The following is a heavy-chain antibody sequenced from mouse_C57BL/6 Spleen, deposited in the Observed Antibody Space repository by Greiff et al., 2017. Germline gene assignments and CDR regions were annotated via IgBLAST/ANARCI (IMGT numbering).Heavy chain of an antibody. J-gene: IGHJ2*01. CDR2: IDPETGGT. Sequence: VKLMESGAELVRPGASVTLSCKASGYTFTDYEMHWVKQTPVHGLEWIGAIDPETGGTAYNQKFKGKAILTADESSSTAYMELRSLTSEDSAVYYCTRAYFDYWGQGTTLTVSS. CDR1: GYTFTDYE. CDR3: TRAYFDY. V-gene: IGHV1-15*01.